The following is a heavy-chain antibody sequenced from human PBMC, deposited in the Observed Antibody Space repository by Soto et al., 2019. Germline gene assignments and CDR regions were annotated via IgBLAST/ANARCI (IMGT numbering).Heavy chain of an antibody. CDR2: IHNSGST. Sequence: QQQLQESGPGLVKPSQTLSLTCTVSGGSMNSHDYYWSWIRQPPGKGLEWIGYIHNSGSTYYNPSLKSRLTISSDMSKNQFSLRLNSVTAADTALYFCARGEVRGPFDIWGQGTKVTVPS. V-gene: IGHV4-30-4*01. J-gene: IGHJ3*02. CDR1: GGSMNSHDYY. D-gene: IGHD3-10*01. CDR3: ARGEVRGPFDI.